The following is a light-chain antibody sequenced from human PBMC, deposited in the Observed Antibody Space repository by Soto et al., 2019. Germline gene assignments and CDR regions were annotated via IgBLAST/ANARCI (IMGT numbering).Light chain of an antibody. J-gene: IGKJ2*01. CDR3: QQYDGSPPMYT. Sequence: EIVLTQSPDTLSLSPGERATLSCRTSQSVSSSYLAWYQQKPGQAPRLLVYSASSRATGIPDRFSGSGSGTDFTLTISRLEPEDFAVYYCQQYDGSPPMYTFGQGTKLEIK. V-gene: IGKV3-20*01. CDR1: QSVSSSY. CDR2: SAS.